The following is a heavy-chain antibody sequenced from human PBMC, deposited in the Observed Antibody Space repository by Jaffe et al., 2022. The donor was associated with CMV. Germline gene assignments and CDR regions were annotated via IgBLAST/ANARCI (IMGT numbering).Heavy chain of an antibody. CDR2: IYYSGST. V-gene: IGHV4-59*08. Sequence: QVQLQESGPGLVKPSETLSLTCTVSGGSISSYYWSWIRQPPGKGLEWIGYIYYSGSTNYNPSLKSRVTISVDTSKNQFSLKLSSVTAADTAVYYCARLWYYDFWSGSYYFDYWGQGTLVTVSS. CDR1: GGSISSYY. D-gene: IGHD3-3*01. J-gene: IGHJ4*02. CDR3: ARLWYYDFWSGSYYFDY.